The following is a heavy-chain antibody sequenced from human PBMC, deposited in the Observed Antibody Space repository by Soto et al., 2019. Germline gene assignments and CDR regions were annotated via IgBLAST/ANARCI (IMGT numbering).Heavy chain of an antibody. CDR2: MDPNSGNT. D-gene: IGHD6-19*01. Sequence: QVQLVQSGAEVKKPGALVKVSCKASGYTFTNYDINWVRQAPGQGLEWMGWMDPNSGNTDYAQKFQGRVTITRNTSISTAYLELSSLSSEDTAVYYCARGRGWRDYWGQGTLSPSP. CDR1: GYTFTNYD. V-gene: IGHV1-8*01. CDR3: ARGRGWRDY. J-gene: IGHJ4*02.